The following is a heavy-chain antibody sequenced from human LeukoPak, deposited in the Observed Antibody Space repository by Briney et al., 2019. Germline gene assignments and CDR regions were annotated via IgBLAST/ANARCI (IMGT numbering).Heavy chain of an antibody. D-gene: IGHD4-17*01. CDR2: IYYSGST. Sequence: PSETLSLTCTVSGGSTSSSSYYWGWIRQPPGKGLEWIGSIYYSGSTYYNPSLKSRVTISVDTSKNQFSLRLSSVTAADTAVYYCARQRGVTTHFDYWGQGTLVTVSS. CDR1: GGSTSSSSYY. J-gene: IGHJ4*02. V-gene: IGHV4-39*01. CDR3: ARQRGVTTHFDY.